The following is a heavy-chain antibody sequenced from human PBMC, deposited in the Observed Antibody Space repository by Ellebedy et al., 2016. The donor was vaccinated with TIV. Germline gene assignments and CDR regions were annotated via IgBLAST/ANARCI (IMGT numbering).Heavy chain of an antibody. V-gene: IGHV4-59*01. J-gene: IGHJ3*02. CDR3: ARGRYYSQDAFDI. Sequence: SETLSLTXSVSGGSFGSYYWSWVRQSPGRGLEWIGYTHANARPNYSPFFKSRVTFSLDTSTAQLSLRLNSVTAADTAIYYCARGRYYSQDAFDIWGQGTMVTVSS. CDR2: THANARP. D-gene: IGHD3-10*01. CDR1: GGSFGSYY.